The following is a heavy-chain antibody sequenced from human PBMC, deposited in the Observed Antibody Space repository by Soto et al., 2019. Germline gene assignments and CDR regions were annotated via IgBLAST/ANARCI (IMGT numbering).Heavy chain of an antibody. CDR3: SRDDSDWFFN. D-gene: IGHD3-9*01. CDR2: IGSKGETYAT. CDR1: EVTLCVSA. Sequence: VGPLRLSWAAAEVTLCVSALQVFRQASWKGLEWLGRIGSKGETYATAYAASVKGRFTISRDDSKNTAYLQMNSLESADTAVYYCSRDDSDWFFNWGRGTLVTPPQ. J-gene: IGHJ4*02. V-gene: IGHV3-73*01.